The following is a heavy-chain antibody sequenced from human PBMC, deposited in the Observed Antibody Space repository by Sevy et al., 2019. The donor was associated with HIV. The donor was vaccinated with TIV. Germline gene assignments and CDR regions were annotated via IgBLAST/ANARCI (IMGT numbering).Heavy chain of an antibody. CDR2: IWYDGSDK. V-gene: IGHV3-33*08. CDR3: ARDQWLGEPSIDY. CDR1: GFAFSRYG. Sequence: GGSLRLSCVASGFAFSRYGMHWVRQAPGRGLEWVAVIWYDGSDKYYADSVKGRFTVSRDNSKNTVYLQLNNMRAEDTALYYCARDQWLGEPSIDYWGQGTLVTVSS. D-gene: IGHD3-22*01. J-gene: IGHJ4*02.